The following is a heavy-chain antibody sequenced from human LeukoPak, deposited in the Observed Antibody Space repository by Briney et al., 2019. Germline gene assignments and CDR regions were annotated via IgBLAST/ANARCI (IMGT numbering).Heavy chain of an antibody. CDR3: ARDPSPRRGPQLLHHGYFDN. CDR1: GYTFTDNH. J-gene: IGHJ4*02. Sequence: ASVKVSCKASGYTFTDNHMHWVRQAPGQGLEWMGRINPNSGGTDYAQKFQGRVTMTRDTSITTFSLELSSLISDDTAVYYCARDPSPRRGPQLLHHGYFDNWGQGTLVTVSS. D-gene: IGHD2-2*01. CDR2: INPNSGGT. V-gene: IGHV1-2*06.